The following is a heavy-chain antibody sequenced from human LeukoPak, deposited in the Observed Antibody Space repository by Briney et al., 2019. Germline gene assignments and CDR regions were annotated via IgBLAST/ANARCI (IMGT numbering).Heavy chain of an antibody. Sequence: GGSLRLSCAASGLSFSVYYMQWVRQAPGKGLEFVAGVNSNGDNTFYAKSVKGRFTISRDNSKKMLYLQVDSLRAENMAVYYCARDRRASYSDTSGLDYWGQGTLVTVSS. CDR2: VNSNGDNT. D-gene: IGHD3-22*01. J-gene: IGHJ4*02. V-gene: IGHV3-64*01. CDR3: ARDRRASYSDTSGLDY. CDR1: GLSFSVYY.